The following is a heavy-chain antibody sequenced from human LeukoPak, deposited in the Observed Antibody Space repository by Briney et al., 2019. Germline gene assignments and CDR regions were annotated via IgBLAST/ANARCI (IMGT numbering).Heavy chain of an antibody. J-gene: IGHJ6*04. Sequence: SETLSLSCAVSGGSISNYYRSWIRQPPEKGLEWIGYIYYSGSTIYNPSLKSRVTISIDTSKNQFSLKLSSVTAADTAVYYCARWPREYGMDVWGKETMVTVSS. V-gene: IGHV4-59*01. CDR1: GGSISNYY. CDR2: IYYSGST. CDR3: ARWPREYGMDV.